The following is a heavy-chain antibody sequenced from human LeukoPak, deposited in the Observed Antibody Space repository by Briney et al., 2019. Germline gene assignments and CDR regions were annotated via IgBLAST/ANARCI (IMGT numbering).Heavy chain of an antibody. D-gene: IGHD5-18*01. CDR2: IYYSGST. CDR3: ARDHSVGGYTYGFDY. CDR1: GGSISSYY. V-gene: IGHV4-59*12. Sequence: PSETLSLTCTVSGGSISSYYWSWIRQPPGKGLEWIGYIYYSGSTNYNPSLKSRVTISVDTSKNQFSLKLSSVTAADTAVYYCARDHSVGGYTYGFDYWGQGSLVTVSS. J-gene: IGHJ4*02.